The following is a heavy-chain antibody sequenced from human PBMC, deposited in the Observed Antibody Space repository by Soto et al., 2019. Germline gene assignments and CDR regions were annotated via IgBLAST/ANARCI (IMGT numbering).Heavy chain of an antibody. Sequence: GESLKISCKGSGYSFTSYWIGWVRQMPGKGLEWMGIIYPGDSDTRYSPSFQGQVTISADKSISTAYLQWSSLKASDTAMYYCARRGLDTAMVDYYYYGMDVWGQGTTVTV. CDR3: ARRGLDTAMVDYYYYGMDV. V-gene: IGHV5-51*01. J-gene: IGHJ6*02. CDR2: IYPGDSDT. D-gene: IGHD5-18*01. CDR1: GYSFTSYW.